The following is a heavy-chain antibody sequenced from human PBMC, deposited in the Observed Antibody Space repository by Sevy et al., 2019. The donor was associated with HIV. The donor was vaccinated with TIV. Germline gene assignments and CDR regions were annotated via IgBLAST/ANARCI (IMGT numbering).Heavy chain of an antibody. V-gene: IGHV3-23*01. Sequence: GGSLRLSCAASGFTFSSYAMSWVRQAPGKGLEWVSAISGSGGSTYYADSVKGRFTISRDNSRKSLFLQMNGLSAEDTALYYCARDLLVGSTYVFDIWGRGTMVTVSS. CDR2: ISGSGGST. J-gene: IGHJ3*02. D-gene: IGHD1-26*01. CDR1: GFTFSSYA. CDR3: ARDLLVGSTYVFDI.